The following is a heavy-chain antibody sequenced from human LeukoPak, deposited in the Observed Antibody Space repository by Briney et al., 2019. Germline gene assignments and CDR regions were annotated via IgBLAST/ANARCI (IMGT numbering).Heavy chain of an antibody. J-gene: IGHJ3*02. D-gene: IGHD1-26*01. Sequence: SVKVSCKASGGTFSSYAISWVRQAPGQGLEWMGGIIPIFGTANYAQKFQGRVTITADESTSTAYMELSSLRSEDTAVYYCAREYSGSPNAFDIWGQGTMATVSS. V-gene: IGHV1-69*13. CDR3: AREYSGSPNAFDI. CDR2: IIPIFGTA. CDR1: GGTFSSYA.